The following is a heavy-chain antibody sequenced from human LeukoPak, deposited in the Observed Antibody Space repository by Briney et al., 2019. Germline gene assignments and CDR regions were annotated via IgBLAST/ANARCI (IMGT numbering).Heavy chain of an antibody. CDR1: GFTFSSYS. CDR3: ARDTNWNDDIDY. V-gene: IGHV3-21*01. D-gene: IGHD1-20*01. J-gene: IGHJ4*02. CDR2: ISSSSSYI. Sequence: GGSLRLSCAASGFTFSSYSMNWVRQAPGKGLEWVSSISSSSSYIYYADSVKGRFTISRDNAKNSLYLQMNSLRAEDTAVYYCARDTNWNDDIDYWGQGTLVTVSS.